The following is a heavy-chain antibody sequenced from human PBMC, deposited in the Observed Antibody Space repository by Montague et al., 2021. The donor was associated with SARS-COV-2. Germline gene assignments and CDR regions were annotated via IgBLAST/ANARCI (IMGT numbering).Heavy chain of an antibody. CDR1: GFSLSTRGMC. CDR3: ARSYGTTVVTRAFDY. D-gene: IGHD4-23*01. V-gene: IGHV2-70*01. J-gene: IGHJ4*02. Sequence: PALVKPTQTLTLTCTSSGFSLSTRGMCVSWIRQPPGKALEWLTLIDWDDDKYYSTSLKTRLTISKDTSKNQVVLTMTNMDPVDTATYYCARSYGTTVVTRAFDYWGQGTLVTVSS. CDR2: IDWDDDK.